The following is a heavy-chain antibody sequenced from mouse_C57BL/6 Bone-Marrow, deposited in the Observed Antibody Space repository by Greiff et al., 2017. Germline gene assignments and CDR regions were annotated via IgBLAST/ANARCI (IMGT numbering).Heavy chain of an antibody. J-gene: IGHJ4*01. D-gene: IGHD2-4*01. V-gene: IGHV2-5*01. Sequence: QVQLKESGPGLVQPSQSLSITCTVSGFSLTSYGVHWVRQSPGKGLEWLGVICRGGSTDYNAAVMSRLSITKDNSKSQVFFKMNSLQADDTDIYYCGRLRPFYYAMDYWGQGTSVTVSS. CDR1: GFSLTSYG. CDR2: ICRGGST. CDR3: GRLRPFYYAMDY.